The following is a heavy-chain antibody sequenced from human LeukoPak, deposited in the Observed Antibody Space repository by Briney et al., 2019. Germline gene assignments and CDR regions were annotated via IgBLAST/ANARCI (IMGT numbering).Heavy chain of an antibody. CDR2: INGSGGST. V-gene: IGHV3-23*01. CDR1: GFTFSSYA. J-gene: IGHJ5*02. D-gene: IGHD1-26*01. Sequence: GGSLRLSCAASGFTFSSYAMSWVRQAPGKGLEWVSDINGSGGSTYYADSVKGRFTISRDSSKNTLYLQMNSLRAEDTAVYYCAKKYSTGLDPWGQGTLVTVSS. CDR3: AKKYSTGLDP.